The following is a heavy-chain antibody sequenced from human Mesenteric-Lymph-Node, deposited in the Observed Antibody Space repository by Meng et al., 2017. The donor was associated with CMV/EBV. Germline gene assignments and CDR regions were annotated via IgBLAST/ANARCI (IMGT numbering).Heavy chain of an antibody. CDR2: ISSRSSYI. CDR3: ARDREYSSSSFDF. V-gene: IGHV3-21*01. Sequence: GGSLRLSCAASGFTFSSYGMNWVRQAPGKGLEWVSSISSRSSYIYYADSLKGRLTISRDNAKNSLYLQMDSLRAEDTAVYYCARDREYSSSSFDFWGQGTLVTVSS. J-gene: IGHJ4*02. CDR1: GFTFSSYG. D-gene: IGHD6-6*01.